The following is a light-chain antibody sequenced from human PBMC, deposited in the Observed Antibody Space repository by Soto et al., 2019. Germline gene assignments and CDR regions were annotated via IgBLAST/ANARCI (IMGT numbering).Light chain of an antibody. Sequence: QSVLTQPRSVSGSPEQSVTISCTGTSSDVGGYNYVSWYQQHPGKAPKLMIYDVSKRPSGVPDRFSGSKSGNTASLTISGLRAEDEADYYCCSYAGSYTYVFGTGTKLTVL. CDR3: CSYAGSYTYV. CDR2: DVS. CDR1: SSDVGGYNY. J-gene: IGLJ1*01. V-gene: IGLV2-11*01.